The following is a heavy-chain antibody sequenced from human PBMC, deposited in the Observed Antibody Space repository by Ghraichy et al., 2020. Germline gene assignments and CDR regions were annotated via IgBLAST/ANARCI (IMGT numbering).Heavy chain of an antibody. J-gene: IGHJ6*02. V-gene: IGHV4-61*01. D-gene: IGHD6-6*01. CDR3: ARDSSIAARLDYYYGMDV. CDR1: GGSVSSGSYY. CDR2: IYYSGST. Sequence: SETLSLTCTVSGGSVSSGSYYWSWIRQPPGKGLEWIGYIYYSGSTNYNPSLKSRVTISVDTSKNQFSLKLSSVTAADTAVYYCARDSSIAARLDYYYGMDVWGQGTTVTVSS.